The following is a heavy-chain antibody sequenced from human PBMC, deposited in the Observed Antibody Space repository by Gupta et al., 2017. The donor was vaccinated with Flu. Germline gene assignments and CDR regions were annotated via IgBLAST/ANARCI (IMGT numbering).Heavy chain of an antibody. CDR3: ARSRYCSSTSCYPTPFHYMDA. Sequence: LEWIGEINHSGSTNYNPSLKSRVTISVDTSKNQFSLKLSSVTAADTAVYYCARSRYCSSTSCYPTPFHYMDAWGKGTTVTVSS. D-gene: IGHD2-2*01. V-gene: IGHV4-34*01. J-gene: IGHJ6*03. CDR2: INHSGST.